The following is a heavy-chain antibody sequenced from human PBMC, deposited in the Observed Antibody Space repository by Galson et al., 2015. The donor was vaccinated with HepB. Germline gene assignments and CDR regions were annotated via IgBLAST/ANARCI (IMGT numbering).Heavy chain of an antibody. V-gene: IGHV1-3*01. CDR3: ARGGSSGWYG. CDR2: INAGSGNT. D-gene: IGHD6-19*01. Sequence: SVKVSCKASGYTFTSYAMHWVRQAPGQRLEWMGWINAGSGNTKYSQKFQGRVTITRDTSASTAYMELSSLRSEDTAVYYCARGGSSGWYGWGQGTLVTVSS. J-gene: IGHJ4*02. CDR1: GYTFTSYA.